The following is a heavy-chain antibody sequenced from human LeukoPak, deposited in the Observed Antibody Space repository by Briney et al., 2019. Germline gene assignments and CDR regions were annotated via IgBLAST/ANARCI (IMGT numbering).Heavy chain of an antibody. J-gene: IGHJ4*02. CDR2: INKDGSEK. CDR1: GFTFSNYW. V-gene: IGHV3-7*01. CDR3: ARDKVTY. Sequence: PGGSLRLSCAASGFTFSNYWMSWVRQAPGKGLEWVAHINKDGSEKYYVDSVKGRFTISRGNAKNSLYLQMNSLRVEDTGVYYCARDKVTYWGQGTLVTVSS.